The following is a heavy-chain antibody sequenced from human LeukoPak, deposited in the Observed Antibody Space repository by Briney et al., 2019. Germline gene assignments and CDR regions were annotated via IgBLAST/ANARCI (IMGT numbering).Heavy chain of an antibody. CDR3: ARGPIQYQLLKSYYYYYMDV. D-gene: IGHD2-2*01. CDR2: MNPNSGNT. Sequence: ASVKVSCKASGYTFTSYDINWVRQATGQGLEWMGWMNPNSGNTGYAQKFQGRVTITRNTSISTAYMELSSLRSEDTAVYYCARGPIQYQLLKSYYYYYMDVWGKGTTVTVSS. V-gene: IGHV1-8*03. J-gene: IGHJ6*03. CDR1: GYTFTSYD.